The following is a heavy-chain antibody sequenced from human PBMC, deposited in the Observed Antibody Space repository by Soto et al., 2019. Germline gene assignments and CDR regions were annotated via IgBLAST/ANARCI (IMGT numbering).Heavy chain of an antibody. D-gene: IGHD3-10*01. J-gene: IGHJ6*04. CDR3: DRGGTMVRGVSYYYYYGMDV. V-gene: IGHV4-59*12. Sequence: PSETLSLTCTVSGGSISSYYWSWIRQPPGKGLEWIGYIYYSGSTYYNPSLKSRVTISVDRSKNQFSLKLSSVTAADTAVYYCDRGGTMVRGVSYYYYYGMDVWGKGTTVTISS. CDR1: GGSISSYY. CDR2: IYYSGST.